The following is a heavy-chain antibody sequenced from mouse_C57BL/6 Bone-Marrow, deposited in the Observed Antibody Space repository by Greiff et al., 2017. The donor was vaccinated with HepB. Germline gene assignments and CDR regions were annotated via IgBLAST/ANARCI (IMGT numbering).Heavy chain of an antibody. CDR3: TFNWAYAMDY. V-gene: IGHV1-69*01. D-gene: IGHD4-1*01. J-gene: IGHJ4*01. CDR2: IDPSDSYT. CDR1: GYTFTSYW. Sequence: QVQLQQPGAELVMPGASVKLSCKASGYTFTSYWMHWVKQRPGQGLEWIGEIDPSDSYTNYNQKFKGKSTLTVDKSSSTAYMQLSSLTSEDSAVYYCTFNWAYAMDYWGQGTSVTVSS.